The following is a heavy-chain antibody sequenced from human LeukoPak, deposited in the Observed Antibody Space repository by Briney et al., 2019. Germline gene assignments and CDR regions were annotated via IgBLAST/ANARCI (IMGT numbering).Heavy chain of an antibody. J-gene: IGHJ3*02. CDR1: GGTFSTYA. V-gene: IGHV1-69*11. Sequence: GASVKVSCKASGGTFSTYAISWVRQAPGQGLEWVGRIVPILGTANYAQNFQGRVTITADESTSTAYMELSSLRSEDTAVYYCARGKRVYYDSSGLPGTGAFDIWGQGTMVTVSS. D-gene: IGHD3-22*01. CDR2: IVPILGTA. CDR3: ARGKRVYYDSSGLPGTGAFDI.